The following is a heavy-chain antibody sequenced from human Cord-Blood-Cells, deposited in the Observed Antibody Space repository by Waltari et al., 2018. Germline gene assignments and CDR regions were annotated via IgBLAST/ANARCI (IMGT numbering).Heavy chain of an antibody. J-gene: IGHJ4*02. CDR3: ARRGGGKVDY. Sequence: QVQLQQWGAGLLKPSETLSLTCAVYGGSFSGYYWSWIRQPPGKGLVWIGEINHSGSTNYNPSLKSRVTISVDTSKTQFSLKLSSVTAADTAVYYCARRGGGKVDYWGQGTLVTVSS. CDR2: INHSGST. D-gene: IGHD2-15*01. CDR1: GGSFSGYY. V-gene: IGHV4-34*01.